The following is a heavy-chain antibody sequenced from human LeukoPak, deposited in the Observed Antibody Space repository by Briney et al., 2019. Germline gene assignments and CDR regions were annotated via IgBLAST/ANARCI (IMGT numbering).Heavy chain of an antibody. CDR1: GFVFSNFV. CDR3: ARDPGDGYWGGFDY. V-gene: IGHV3-74*01. CDR2: IRTDDNPT. Sequence: GGSLRLSCAASGFVFSNFVMHWVRQAPGKGLVWVSRIRTDDNPTNYADFVQGRFTISRDNAKNTVYLQMNNLRAEDTAVYFCARDPGDGYWGGFDYWGQGALVTVSA. D-gene: IGHD5-24*01. J-gene: IGHJ4*02.